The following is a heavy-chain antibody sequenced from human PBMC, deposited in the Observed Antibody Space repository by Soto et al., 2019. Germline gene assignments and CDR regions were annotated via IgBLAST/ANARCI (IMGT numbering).Heavy chain of an antibody. CDR2: IYSGGST. CDR1: GFTFSYYA. Sequence: GGSLRLSCAASGFTFSYYAMGWVRQAPGKGLEWVSVIYSGGSTYYADSVKGRFTISRDNSKNTLYLQMNSLRAEDTAVYYCARDGDYYDSSGYSLRYYFDYWGQGTLVTVSS. V-gene: IGHV3-53*01. D-gene: IGHD3-22*01. CDR3: ARDGDYYDSSGYSLRYYFDY. J-gene: IGHJ4*02.